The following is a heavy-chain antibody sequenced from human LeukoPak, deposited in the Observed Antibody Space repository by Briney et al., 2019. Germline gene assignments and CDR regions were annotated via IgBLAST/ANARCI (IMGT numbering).Heavy chain of an antibody. V-gene: IGHV3-23*01. CDR1: GFTFSSYA. J-gene: IGHJ4*02. Sequence: GGSLRLSCEASGFTFSSYAMAWVRQAPGKGLEWVSTISYSGGTTYYADSVKGRFTISRDNSKNTLCLQMNRLRADDTALYYCAKDFTMGIVDYWGQGILVTVSS. D-gene: IGHD3-3*01. CDR2: ISYSGGTT. CDR3: AKDFTMGIVDY.